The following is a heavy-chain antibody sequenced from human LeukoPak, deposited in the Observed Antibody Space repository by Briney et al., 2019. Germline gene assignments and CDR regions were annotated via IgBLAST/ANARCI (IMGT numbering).Heavy chain of an antibody. CDR3: AKAPIRRDGYPTYFDY. CDR1: GFTFSSYG. J-gene: IGHJ4*02. Sequence: PGRSLRRTCAAPGFTFSSYGMHWVRQAPGKGLEWVAVIWYDGSNKYYADSVKGRFTISRDNSKNTLYLQMNSLRAEDTAVYYCAKAPIRRDGYPTYFDYWGQGTLVTVSS. D-gene: IGHD5-24*01. CDR2: IWYDGSNK. V-gene: IGHV3-33*06.